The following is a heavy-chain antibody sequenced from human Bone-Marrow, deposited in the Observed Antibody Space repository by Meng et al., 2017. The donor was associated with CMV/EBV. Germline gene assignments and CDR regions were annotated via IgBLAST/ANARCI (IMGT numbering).Heavy chain of an antibody. J-gene: IGHJ5*02. CDR1: TFSSYT. Sequence: TFSSYTISWVRQAPGQGLEWMGRIIPILGIATYAQKFQGRVTITADKSTSTAYMELSSLRSEDTAVYYCARVSSDSSGYYGGWWFDPWGQGTLVTVSS. CDR2: IIPILGIA. CDR3: ARVSSDSSGYYGGWWFDP. V-gene: IGHV1-69*02. D-gene: IGHD3-22*01.